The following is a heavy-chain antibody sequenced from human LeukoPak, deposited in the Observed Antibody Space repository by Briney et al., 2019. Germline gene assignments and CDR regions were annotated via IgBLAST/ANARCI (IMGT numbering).Heavy chain of an antibody. Sequence: GGAPRLSCAASGFIFNSYAMHWVRQAPGRGLEYVSAITSNGGRTYYANSVKGRFTISRDNSKNTLYLQMNSLRAEDTAMYYCARDPRRGHYPGSGSPTFDYWGQGTLVTVSS. CDR2: ITSNGGRT. J-gene: IGHJ4*02. D-gene: IGHD3-10*01. V-gene: IGHV3-64*01. CDR1: GFIFNSYA. CDR3: ARDPRRGHYPGSGSPTFDY.